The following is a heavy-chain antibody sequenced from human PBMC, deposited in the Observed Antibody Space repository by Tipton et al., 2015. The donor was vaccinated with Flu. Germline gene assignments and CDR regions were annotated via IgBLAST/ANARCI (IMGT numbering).Heavy chain of an antibody. V-gene: IGHV4-59*12. CDR1: GGSISTYY. Sequence: TLSLTCTVSGGSISTYYWSSIRQPPGKGLEWIGYIYYNGNTNYNPSLKSRVTISVDTPKNQFSLKLTSVTAADTAVYYCATVSSYYFFFDSWGQGTLVTVSS. CDR3: ATVSSYYFFFDS. CDR2: IYYNGNT. J-gene: IGHJ4*02. D-gene: IGHD1-26*01.